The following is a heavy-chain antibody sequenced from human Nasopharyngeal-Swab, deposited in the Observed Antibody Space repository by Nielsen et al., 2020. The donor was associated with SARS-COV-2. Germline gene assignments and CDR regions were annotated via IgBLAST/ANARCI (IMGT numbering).Heavy chain of an antibody. CDR1: GFTFSSYW. Sequence: GESLKISCAASGFTFSSYWMHWVRQAPGKGLEWVSSISSSSSYIYYADSVKGRFTISRDNAKNSLYLQMNSLRAEDTAVYYCARDWDYVYFRGDYYYGMDVWGQGTTVTVSS. CDR2: ISSSSSYI. J-gene: IGHJ6*02. CDR3: ARDWDYVYFRGDYYYGMDV. D-gene: IGHD3-16*01. V-gene: IGHV3-21*01.